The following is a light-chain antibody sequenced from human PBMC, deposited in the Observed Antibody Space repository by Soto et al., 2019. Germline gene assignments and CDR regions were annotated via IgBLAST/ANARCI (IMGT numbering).Light chain of an antibody. CDR2: DRY. CDR1: SSNIGAGYD. CDR3: QSYDSGRNVV. J-gene: IGLJ2*01. Sequence: QSVLTQPPSVSGAPGQRVTISCTGSSSNIGAGYDVHWYQQVPGTAPKLLIYDRYNRPSGVPDRVSDSKSGTSASLTISGLQAADGAVDYCQSYDSGRNVVFGGGTKLPVL. V-gene: IGLV1-40*01.